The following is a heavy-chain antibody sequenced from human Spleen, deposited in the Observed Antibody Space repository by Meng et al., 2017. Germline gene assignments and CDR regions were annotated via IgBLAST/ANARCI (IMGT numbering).Heavy chain of an antibody. J-gene: IGHJ4*02. V-gene: IGHV4-34*01. CDR1: GGSFSDYY. CDR3: ARGPTTMAHDFDY. D-gene: IGHD4-11*01. Sequence: QVQLRQRGPGLLQPSETLSLTCVVSGGSFSDYYWSWIRQPPGKGLEWIGEINHSGSTNYNPSLESRATISVDTSQNNLSLKLSSVTAADSAVYYCARGPTTMAHDFDYWGQGTLVTVSS. CDR2: INHSGST.